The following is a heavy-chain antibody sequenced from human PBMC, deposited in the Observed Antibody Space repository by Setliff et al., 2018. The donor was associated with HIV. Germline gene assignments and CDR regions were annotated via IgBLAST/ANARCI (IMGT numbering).Heavy chain of an antibody. V-gene: IGHV4-61*02. CDR1: GGSISSGSYY. CDR2: IYTSGST. J-gene: IGHJ3*02. D-gene: IGHD3-22*01. Sequence: KSSETLSLTCTVSGGSISSGSYYWGWIRQPAGKGLEWIGRIYTSGSTNYNPSLKSRVTISVDTSKKQFSLKVNSVTAADTAVYYCARAPFYSGYDSHDSSGYYLDAFDIWGPGTMVTVSS. CDR3: ARAPFYSGYDSHDSSGYYLDAFDI.